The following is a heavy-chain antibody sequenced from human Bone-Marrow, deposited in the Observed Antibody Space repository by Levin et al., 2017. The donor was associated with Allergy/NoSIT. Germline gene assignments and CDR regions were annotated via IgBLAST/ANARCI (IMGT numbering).Heavy chain of an antibody. V-gene: IGHV3-21*01. CDR3: ARGPSLDY. CDR1: GFTFSKYS. Sequence: SCIASGFTFSKYSMNWVRQAPGKGLEWVSSITSSGNYIYYADSVKGRFTISRDSAKNSLYLHMNSLRVEDAAMYYCARGPSLDYWGQGTPVTVSS. CDR2: ITSSGNYI. J-gene: IGHJ4*02.